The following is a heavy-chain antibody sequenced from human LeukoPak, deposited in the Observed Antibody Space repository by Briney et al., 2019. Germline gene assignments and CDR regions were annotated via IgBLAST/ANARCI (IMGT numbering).Heavy chain of an antibody. CDR1: GYTLTELS. J-gene: IGHJ3*02. V-gene: IGHV1-24*01. CDR2: FDPEDGET. Sequence: VSVKVSCKVSGYTLTELSMHWVRQAPGKGLEWMGGFDPEDGETIYAQKFQGRVTMTEDTSTDTAYMELSSLRSEDTAVYYCATPNYNSSGYVGGNDAFDIWGQGTMVTVSS. D-gene: IGHD3-22*01. CDR3: ATPNYNSSGYVGGNDAFDI.